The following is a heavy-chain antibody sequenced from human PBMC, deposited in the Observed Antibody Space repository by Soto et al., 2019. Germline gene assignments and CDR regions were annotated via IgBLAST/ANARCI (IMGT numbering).Heavy chain of an antibody. CDR2: ISAYIGIA. D-gene: IGHD4-4*01. CDR1: GYTFTSYG. J-gene: IGHJ6*03. CDR3: AMFSNYKVSYYYYYMDV. V-gene: IGHV1-18*01. Sequence: ASVKVSCKASGYTFTSYGISWVRQAPGQGLEWMGRISAYIGIANYAQKLQGRVTITADKSTSTAYMELSSLRSEDTAVYYCAMFSNYKVSYYYYYMDVWGKGTTVTVSS.